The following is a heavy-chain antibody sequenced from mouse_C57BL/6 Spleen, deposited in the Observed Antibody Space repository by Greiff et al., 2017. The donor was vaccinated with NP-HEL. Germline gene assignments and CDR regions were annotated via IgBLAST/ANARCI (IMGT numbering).Heavy chain of an antibody. CDR1: GYSITSGYY. J-gene: IGHJ1*03. CDR2: ISYDGSN. Sequence: EVKLMESGPGLVKPSQSLSLTCSVTGYSITSGYYWNWIRQFPGNKLEWMGYISYDGSNNYNPSLKNRISLTRDPSKNPFFLKLSAVTTEDTATYYSARDWDSSLWYFDGWGTGTTVTVSS. D-gene: IGHD1-1*01. V-gene: IGHV3-6*01. CDR3: ARDWDSSLWYFDG.